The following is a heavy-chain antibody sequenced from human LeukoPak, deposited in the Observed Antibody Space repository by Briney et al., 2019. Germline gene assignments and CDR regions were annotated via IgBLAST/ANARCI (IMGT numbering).Heavy chain of an antibody. CDR3: ATDVAVAGTGAYDI. Sequence: KPSQTLSLTCTVSGGSISSGDYYWSWIRQPPGKGLEWIGYIYYTGTTYYSPSLKSRVTISVDTSKNQFSLKLSSVTAADTAVYYCATDVAVAGTGAYDIWGQGTMATVS. D-gene: IGHD6-19*01. CDR2: IYYTGTT. J-gene: IGHJ3*02. V-gene: IGHV4-30-4*08. CDR1: GGSISSGDYY.